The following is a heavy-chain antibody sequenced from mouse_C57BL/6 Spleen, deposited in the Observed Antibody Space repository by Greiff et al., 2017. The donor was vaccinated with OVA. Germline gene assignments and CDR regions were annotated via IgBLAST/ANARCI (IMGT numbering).Heavy chain of an antibody. D-gene: IGHD2-5*01. J-gene: IGHJ3*01. V-gene: IGHV1-50*01. CDR1: GYTFTSYW. Sequence: VQLQQPGAELVKPGASVKLSCKASGYTFTSYWMQWVKQRPGQGLEWIGEIDPSDSYTNYNQKFKGKATLTVDTSSSTAYMQLSSLTSEDSAVYYCARKEISNPFAYWGQGTLVTVSA. CDR2: IDPSDSYT. CDR3: ARKEISNPFAY.